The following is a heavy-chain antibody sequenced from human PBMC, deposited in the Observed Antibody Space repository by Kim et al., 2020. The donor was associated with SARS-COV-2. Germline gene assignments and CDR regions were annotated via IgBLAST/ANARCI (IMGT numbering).Heavy chain of an antibody. J-gene: IGHJ4*01. D-gene: IGHD5-12*01. V-gene: IGHV4-39*01. CDR3: AGLAVVGWPTNDF. CDR2: IHYSGDT. CDR1: GGSIASDAYH. Sequence: SETLSLTCVVSGGSIASDAYHWGWIRQSPGKGMEWIGSIHYSGDTSYNPSLKSRVGISLDTSKNQFSLKLNSVTAADAAVYYCAGLAVVGWPTNDFWGQGTLITVSS.